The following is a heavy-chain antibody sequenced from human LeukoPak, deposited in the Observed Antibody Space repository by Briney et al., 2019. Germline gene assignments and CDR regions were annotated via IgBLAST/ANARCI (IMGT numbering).Heavy chain of an antibody. V-gene: IGHV3-30-3*01. CDR2: TSFDGSSQ. J-gene: IGHJ4*02. D-gene: IGHD2-15*01. CDR1: GFTFSRYA. Sequence: AGGSLRLSCAASGFTFSRYALHWVRQAPGKGLEWVALTSFDGSSQYYADFVKGRFTISKDNSKNTLYLQMNSLKIEDTAVYYCARGSVGTPPPFDFWGQGTLVTVSS. CDR3: ARGSVGTPPPFDF.